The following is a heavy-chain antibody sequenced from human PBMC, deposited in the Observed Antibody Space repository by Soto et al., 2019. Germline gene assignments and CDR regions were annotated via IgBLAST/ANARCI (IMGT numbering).Heavy chain of an antibody. Sequence: GASVKVSCKASGGTFSSYAISWVRQAPGQGLEWMGGIIPIFGTANYAQKLQGRVTITADESTSTAYMELSSLRSEDTAVYYCARGRTVRGVRYYYGMDVWGQGTTVTVSS. CDR2: IIPIFGTA. J-gene: IGHJ6*02. D-gene: IGHD3-10*01. V-gene: IGHV1-69*13. CDR3: ARGRTVRGVRYYYGMDV. CDR1: GGTFSSYA.